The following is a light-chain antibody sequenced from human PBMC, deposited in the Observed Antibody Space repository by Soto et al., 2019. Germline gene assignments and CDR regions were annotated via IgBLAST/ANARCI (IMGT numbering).Light chain of an antibody. V-gene: IGKV3-20*01. CDR1: QSVSSSY. J-gene: IGKJ4*01. CDR3: QQYGSSPLT. CDR2: GAS. Sequence: DIVLTQSPGTLSLSPGERATLSCRASQSVSSSYLAGYQQKPGQAPRLLIYGASIRATGIPDRFSGSGSGTDFTLTTSRLEPEDFAVYYCQQYGSSPLTFGGGTKVEIK.